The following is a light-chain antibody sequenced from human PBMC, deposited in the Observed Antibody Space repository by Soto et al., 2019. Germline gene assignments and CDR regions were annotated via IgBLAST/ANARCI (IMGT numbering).Light chain of an antibody. V-gene: IGKV3-11*01. CDR3: QQRSNWPPIT. Sequence: VLTQSPATLSLSPGERATLSCRASQSVSSYLAWYQQKPGQAPRLLIYDASNRATGVPARFSGRGSGTDFTLTISSLEPEDFAVYYCQQRSNWPPITFGQGTRLEIK. CDR1: QSVSSY. CDR2: DAS. J-gene: IGKJ5*01.